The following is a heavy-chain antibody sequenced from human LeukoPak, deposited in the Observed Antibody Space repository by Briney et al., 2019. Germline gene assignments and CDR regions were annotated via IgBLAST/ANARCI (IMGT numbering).Heavy chain of an antibody. CDR2: INPSGGST. CDR1: GYTFTSYY. CDR3: AREGRFGELLYKILHY. V-gene: IGHV1-46*01. Sequence: ASVKVSCKASGYTFTSYYMHWVRQAPGQGLEWMGIINPSGGSTSYAQKFQGRVTMTRDTSTSTVYMELSSLRSEDTAVYYCAREGRFGELLYKILHYWGQGTLVAVSS. D-gene: IGHD3-10*01. J-gene: IGHJ4*02.